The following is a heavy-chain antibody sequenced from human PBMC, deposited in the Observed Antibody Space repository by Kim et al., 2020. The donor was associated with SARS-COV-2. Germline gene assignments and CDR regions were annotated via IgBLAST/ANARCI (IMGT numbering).Heavy chain of an antibody. J-gene: IGHJ6*03. CDR3: ARVGIVVVPAAYVDYYYMDV. Sequence: ASVKVSCKASGYTLTSYAMNWVRQAPGQGLEWMGWINTNTGNPTYAQGFTGRFVFSLDTSVSTAYLQISSLKAEDTAVYYCARVGIVVVPAAYVDYYYMDVWGKGTTVTVSS. CDR2: INTNTGNP. V-gene: IGHV7-4-1*02. CDR1: GYTLTSYA. D-gene: IGHD2-2*01.